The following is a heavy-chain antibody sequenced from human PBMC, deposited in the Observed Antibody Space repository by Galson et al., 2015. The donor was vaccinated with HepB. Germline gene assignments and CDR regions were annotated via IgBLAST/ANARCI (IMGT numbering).Heavy chain of an antibody. J-gene: IGHJ4*02. Sequence: SLRLSCAASGFTFSDYYMSWIRQAPGKGLEWVSYISSSSSYTNYADSVRGRFTISRDNAKNSLYLQMNSLRAEDTAVYYCARVPVGERVYFDYWGQGTLVTVSS. V-gene: IGHV3-11*06. CDR2: ISSSSSYT. CDR1: GFTFSDYY. D-gene: IGHD1-1*01. CDR3: ARVPVGERVYFDY.